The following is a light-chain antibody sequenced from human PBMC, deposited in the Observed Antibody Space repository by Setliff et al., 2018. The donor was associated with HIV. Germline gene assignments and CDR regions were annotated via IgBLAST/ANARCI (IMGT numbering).Light chain of an antibody. J-gene: IGLJ1*01. CDR2: DVT. CDR3: CSNAARPTFYV. CDR1: SSDFGAYDY. V-gene: IGLV2-11*01. Sequence: QSVLTHPRSVSGSPGQSVTISCTGTSSDFGAYDYVSWYQQHPGKAPKLIIFDVTERPSGVPDRFSGSKSGNTASLTISGLQSADEADYYCCSNAARPTFYVFGTGTKV.